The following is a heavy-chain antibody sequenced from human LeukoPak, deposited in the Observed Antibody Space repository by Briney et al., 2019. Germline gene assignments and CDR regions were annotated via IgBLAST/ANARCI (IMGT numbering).Heavy chain of an antibody. CDR2: IYYSGTT. Sequence: SETLSLTCTVSGGSISSHYWSWIRQPPGEGMEWIGYIYYSGTTNYNPSLKSRVTISVDTSKNQFSLKLSSVTAADTAVYYCARGVYIAATQYGYWGQGTLVTVSS. J-gene: IGHJ4*02. D-gene: IGHD6-13*01. V-gene: IGHV4-59*11. CDR3: ARGVYIAATQYGY. CDR1: GGSISSHY.